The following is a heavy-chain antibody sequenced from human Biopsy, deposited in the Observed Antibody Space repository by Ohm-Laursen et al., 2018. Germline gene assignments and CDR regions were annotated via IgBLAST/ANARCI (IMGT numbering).Heavy chain of an antibody. Sequence: ASVKVSCKASGYSFSTYDVNWVRQARGQGLEWMGWIIPSSGKTGYAQRFQGRATLTINTSISTAYMELSGLRSEDTAVYFCARGYSRRVSIFEASIYWFDTWGQGTLVTVSS. CDR3: ARGYSRRVSIFEASIYWFDT. J-gene: IGHJ5*02. V-gene: IGHV1-8*01. CDR2: IIPSSGKT. D-gene: IGHD6-6*01. CDR1: GYSFSTYD.